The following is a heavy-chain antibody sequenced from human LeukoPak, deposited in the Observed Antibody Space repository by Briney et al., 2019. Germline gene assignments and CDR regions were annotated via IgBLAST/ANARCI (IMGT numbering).Heavy chain of an antibody. V-gene: IGHV4-38-2*02. CDR3: ASIAAVKGALDY. D-gene: IGHD6-13*01. CDR2: IYHSGST. J-gene: IGHJ4*02. CDR1: GYSISSGYY. Sequence: PSETLSLTCTVSGYSISSGYYWGWIRQPPGKGLEWIGSIYHSGSTYYNPSLKSRVTISVDTSKNQFSLKLSSVTAADTAVYYCASIAAVKGALDYWGQGTLVTVSS.